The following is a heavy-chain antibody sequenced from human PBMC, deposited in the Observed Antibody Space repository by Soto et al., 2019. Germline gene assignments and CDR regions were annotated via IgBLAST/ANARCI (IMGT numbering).Heavy chain of an antibody. V-gene: IGHV3-48*02. CDR2: ITSSGSTI. CDR1: GFTLSTYS. Sequence: GGSLRLSCEVSGFTLSTYSMNWARQAPGKGLEWVSFITSSGSTIYYADSVKGRFTVSRDNAKNSLFLQMNSLRDEDTAVYYSARVAIASGGVIAVTYALDVWGQGTTVTVSS. CDR3: ARVAIASGGVIAVTYALDV. J-gene: IGHJ6*02. D-gene: IGHD3-16*02.